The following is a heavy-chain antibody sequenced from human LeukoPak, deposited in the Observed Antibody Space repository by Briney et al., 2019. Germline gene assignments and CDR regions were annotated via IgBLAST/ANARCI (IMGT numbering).Heavy chain of an antibody. CDR2: ISTYNGNT. J-gene: IGHJ4*02. V-gene: IGHV1-18*01. D-gene: IGHD3-22*01. CDR3: ARVRYYDSSGYVDY. Sequence: ASVKVSCKASGYTFTSYGISWVRQAPGQGLERMGWISTYNGNTNYAQKLQGRVTMTTDTSTSTAYMELRSLRSDDTAVYYCARVRYYDSSGYVDYWGQGTLVTVSS. CDR1: GYTFTSYG.